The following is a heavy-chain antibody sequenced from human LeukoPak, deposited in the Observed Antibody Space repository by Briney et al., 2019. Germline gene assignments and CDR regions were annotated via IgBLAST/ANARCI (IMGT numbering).Heavy chain of an antibody. V-gene: IGHV3-23*01. CDR1: GFTFSSYA. Sequence: SGGSLRLSCAASGFTFSSYAMSWVRQAPGKGLEWVSAISGSGGSTYYADSVKGRFTIPRDNSKNTLYLQMNSLRAEDTAVYYCAKAWLQCLLGYWGQGTLVTVSS. CDR2: ISGSGGST. D-gene: IGHD5-24*01. CDR3: AKAWLQCLLGY. J-gene: IGHJ4*02.